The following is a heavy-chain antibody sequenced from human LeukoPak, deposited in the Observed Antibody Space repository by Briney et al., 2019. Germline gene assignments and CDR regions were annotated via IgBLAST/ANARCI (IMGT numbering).Heavy chain of an antibody. J-gene: IGHJ4*02. CDR3: AMSVEMPPIPSFDY. Sequence: ASVNLSCKTSGYIFTPHHIHWMRQAPGQGLELLGWVSAANNPEYSQKFQGRVVITRDESATTSSLELNSLRSEDTAVYYCAMSVEMPPIPSFDYWGQGTLVTVSS. CDR1: GYIFTPHH. V-gene: IGHV1-3*01. CDR2: VSAANNP. D-gene: IGHD5-24*01.